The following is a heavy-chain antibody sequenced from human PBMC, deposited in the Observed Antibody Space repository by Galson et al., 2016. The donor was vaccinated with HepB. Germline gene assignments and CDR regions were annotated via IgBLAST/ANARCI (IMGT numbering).Heavy chain of an antibody. J-gene: IGHJ4*02. D-gene: IGHD2-15*01. Sequence: SVKVSCKASGYTFTGYYMHWVRQAPGQGLEWMGWINPNSGGTNYAQKFQGRVTMTRDTCISTAYMELSSLGSNDTAVYYCARDRLGGYYYHWGQGTLVTVSS. CDR1: GYTFTGYY. CDR3: ARDRLGGYYYH. CDR2: INPNSGGT. V-gene: IGHV1-2*02.